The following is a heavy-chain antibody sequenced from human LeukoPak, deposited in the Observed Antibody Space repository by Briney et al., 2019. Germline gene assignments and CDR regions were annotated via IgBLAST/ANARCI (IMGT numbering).Heavy chain of an antibody. D-gene: IGHD6-6*01. CDR2: ISTSSYI. CDR1: GFTFSSYS. Sequence: GGSLRLSCAASGFTFSSYSMNRVRQAPGKGLEWVSSISTSSYIYYADSLKGRFTISRDNAKNSLYLQMNSLRAEDTAVYYCARTRLPYSSSSVAYYFDYWGQGTLVTVSS. V-gene: IGHV3-21*01. CDR3: ARTRLPYSSSSVAYYFDY. J-gene: IGHJ4*02.